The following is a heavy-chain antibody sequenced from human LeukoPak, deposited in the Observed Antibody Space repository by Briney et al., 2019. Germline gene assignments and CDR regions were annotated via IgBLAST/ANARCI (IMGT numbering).Heavy chain of an antibody. CDR2: IYTSGST. J-gene: IGHJ5*02. CDR3: ARAPLGSPAWFDP. D-gene: IGHD1-26*01. V-gene: IGHV4-61*02. Sequence: SQTLSLTCTVSGGSISSGSYYWSWIRQPAGKRLEWIGRIYTSGSTNYNPSLKSRVTISVDTSKNQFSLKLSSVTAADTAVYYCARAPLGSPAWFDPWGQGTLVTVSS. CDR1: GGSISSGSYY.